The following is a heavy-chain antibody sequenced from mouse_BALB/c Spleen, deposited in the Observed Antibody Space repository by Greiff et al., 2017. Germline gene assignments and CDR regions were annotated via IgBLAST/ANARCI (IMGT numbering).Heavy chain of an antibody. CDR2: ISSGGGST. CDR1: GFAFSSYD. V-gene: IGHV5-12-1*01. CDR3: ARQGNGDYDSWFAY. Sequence: DVMLVESGGGLVKPGGSLKLSCAASGFAFSSYDMSWVRQTPEERLEWVAYISSGGGSTYYPDTVKGRFTISRDNAKNTLYLQMSSLKSEDTAMYYCARQGNGDYDSWFAYWGQGTLVTVSA. D-gene: IGHD2-4*01. J-gene: IGHJ3*01.